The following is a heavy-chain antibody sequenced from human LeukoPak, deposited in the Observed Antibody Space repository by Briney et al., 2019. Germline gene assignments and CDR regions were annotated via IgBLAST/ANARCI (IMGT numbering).Heavy chain of an antibody. J-gene: IGHJ4*02. CDR3: TRTIPYGSGRQHPGKYYFDY. CDR1: GFIDSSNY. V-gene: IGHV3-53*01. Sequence: GGSLRLSCAASGFIDSSNYMSWVRQAPGKGLEGVSVIYSGCNTYYAVFVKGRFTISRANSKNTVYFQLDSLRAEDTAVYYCTRTIPYGSGRQHPGKYYFDYWGQGTLVTVSS. CDR2: IYSGCNT. D-gene: IGHD3-10*01.